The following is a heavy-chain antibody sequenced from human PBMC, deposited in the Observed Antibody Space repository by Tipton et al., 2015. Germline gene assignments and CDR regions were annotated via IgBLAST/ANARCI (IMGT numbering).Heavy chain of an antibody. Sequence: QLVQSGAEVKKPGASVKVSCKASGYTFTTYYMHWVRQAPGQGLEWMGVINPSDGSTNYAQKFQGRVTMTRDTDTVSVEVSGLRSEDTAVYYCASDVRDYSSSRLLRSWSQGTLVIVSS. CDR1: GYTFTTYY. D-gene: IGHD6-6*01. V-gene: IGHV1-46*01. J-gene: IGHJ5*02. CDR3: ASDVRDYSSSRLLRS. CDR2: INPSDGST.